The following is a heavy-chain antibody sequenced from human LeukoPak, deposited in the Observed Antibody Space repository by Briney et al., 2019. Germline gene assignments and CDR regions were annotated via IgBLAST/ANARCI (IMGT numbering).Heavy chain of an antibody. J-gene: IGHJ5*02. D-gene: IGHD4-17*01. V-gene: IGHV1-69*13. Sequence: GASVKVSCKASGYTFTSYDISWVRQAPGQGLEWMGGIIPMFGTADYAQKFQGRVTITADESTSTVYMELSSLRSEDTAVYYCARGRWVNTVTDWFDPWGQGSLITVSS. CDR2: IIPMFGTA. CDR3: ARGRWVNTVTDWFDP. CDR1: GYTFTSYD.